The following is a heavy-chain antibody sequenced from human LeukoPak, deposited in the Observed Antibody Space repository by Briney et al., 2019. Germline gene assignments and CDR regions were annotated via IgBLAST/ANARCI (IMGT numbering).Heavy chain of an antibody. Sequence: PSETLSLTCTVSGGSVSSGSYYWSWIRQPPGKGLEWIGYIYYSGSTNYNPSLKSRVTISVDTSKNQFSLKLSSMTAADTAVYYCARATLPYSSSGFDYWGQGTLVTVSS. CDR1: GGSVSSGSYY. V-gene: IGHV4-61*01. CDR2: IYYSGST. J-gene: IGHJ4*02. D-gene: IGHD6-13*01. CDR3: ARATLPYSSSGFDY.